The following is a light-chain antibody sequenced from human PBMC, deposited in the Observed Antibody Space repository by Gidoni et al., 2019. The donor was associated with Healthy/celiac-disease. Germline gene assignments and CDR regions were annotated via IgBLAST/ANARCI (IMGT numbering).Light chain of an antibody. CDR1: QSVSSN. V-gene: IGKV3-15*01. J-gene: IGKJ4*01. CDR3: QQYNNWPPLT. Sequence: IVMPQSPATLSVSPGERATLSCRASQSVSSNLAWYQQKPGKAHMLLIYGASTRATGIPARFRGSGSGTEFTLTISSLQCEDCAVYYWQQYNNWPPLTFGGGTKVETK. CDR2: GAS.